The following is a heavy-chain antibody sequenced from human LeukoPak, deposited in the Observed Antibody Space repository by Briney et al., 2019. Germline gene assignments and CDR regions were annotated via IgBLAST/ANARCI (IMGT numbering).Heavy chain of an antibody. Sequence: ASVKVSCKASGYTFTGYYMHWVRQAPGQGLEWMGWINPNSGGTNYAQKFQGRVTMTRDTSISTAYMELSRLRSDDTAVYYCARGRLTKRESYRSYFDYWGQGTLVTVSS. CDR1: GYTFTGYY. D-gene: IGHD1-26*01. J-gene: IGHJ4*02. V-gene: IGHV1-2*02. CDR2: INPNSGGT. CDR3: ARGRLTKRESYRSYFDY.